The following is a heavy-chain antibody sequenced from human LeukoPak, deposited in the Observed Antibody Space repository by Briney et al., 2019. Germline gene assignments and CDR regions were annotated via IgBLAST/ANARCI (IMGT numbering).Heavy chain of an antibody. CDR1: AFTFGNYA. CDR2: ITATGVRT. CDR3: AKGAAHDSSWYYFDY. J-gene: IGHJ4*01. V-gene: IGHV3-23*01. Sequence: GGSLRLSCAASAFTFGNYAMNWVRQAPGKGLERVSTITATGVRTYYADSVEGRLTISRDNSKNTLYLQMDSLRAEDTAVYYCAKGAAHDSSWYYFDYWGHGTLVTVSS. D-gene: IGHD6-13*01.